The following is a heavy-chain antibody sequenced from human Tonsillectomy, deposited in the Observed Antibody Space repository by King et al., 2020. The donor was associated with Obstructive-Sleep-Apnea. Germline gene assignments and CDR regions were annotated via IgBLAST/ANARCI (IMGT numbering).Heavy chain of an antibody. Sequence: VQLVQSGGGLVQPGGSLRLSCAASGFTFSSYAMSWVRQAPGKGLEGVSAISGSGGSTYYADSVKGRFTISRDNSKNTRFLQMNSLRAEDTAVYYCARDTAMADYYYYGMDVWGQGTTVTVSS. J-gene: IGHJ6*02. CDR1: GFTFSSYA. CDR3: ARDTAMADYYYYGMDV. V-gene: IGHV3-23*04. CDR2: ISGSGGST. D-gene: IGHD5-18*01.